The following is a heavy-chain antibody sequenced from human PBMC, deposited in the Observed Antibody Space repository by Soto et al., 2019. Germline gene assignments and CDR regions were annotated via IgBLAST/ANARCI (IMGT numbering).Heavy chain of an antibody. CDR1: GDSVSGNSAA. V-gene: IGHV6-1*01. J-gene: IGHJ4*02. D-gene: IGHD3-16*01. CDR2: TYYRSKWYN. Sequence: SQTLSLTCAISGDSVSGNSAAWNWIRQSPSRGLEWLGRTYYRSKWYNDYSVSVKSRITVTPDTSKNQFSLHLKSVTPEDTAVYYCAIEFPYYESCDSYFDYWGQGALVTVSS. CDR3: AIEFPYYESCDSYFDY.